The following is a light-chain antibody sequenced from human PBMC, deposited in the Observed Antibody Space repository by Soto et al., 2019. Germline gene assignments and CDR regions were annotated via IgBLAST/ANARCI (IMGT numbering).Light chain of an antibody. CDR2: DAS. V-gene: IGKV1-33*01. Sequence: DIQMTQSPSSLSASVGDRVTITCQASQDISNYLNWYQQKPGKAPKLLIYDASNLETGVPSRFSGSGSGTDVTFTISSLQPEDIATYYCQQYDNLLPYTFGQGTKLEIK. CDR1: QDISNY. CDR3: QQYDNLLPYT. J-gene: IGKJ2*01.